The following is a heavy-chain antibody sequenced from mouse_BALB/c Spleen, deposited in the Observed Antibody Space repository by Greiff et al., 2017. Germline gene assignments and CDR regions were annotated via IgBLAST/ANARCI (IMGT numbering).Heavy chain of an antibody. CDR1: GFTFSSYA. D-gene: IGHD1-1*01. V-gene: IGHV5-6-5*01. Sequence: EVKVVESGGGLVKPGGSLKLSCAASGFTFSSYAMSWVRQTPEKRLEWVASISSGGSTYYPDSVKGRFTISRDNARNILYLQMSSLRSEDTAMYYCASLHYYGSTPFAYWGQGTLVTVSA. CDR2: ISSGGST. CDR3: ASLHYYGSTPFAY. J-gene: IGHJ3*01.